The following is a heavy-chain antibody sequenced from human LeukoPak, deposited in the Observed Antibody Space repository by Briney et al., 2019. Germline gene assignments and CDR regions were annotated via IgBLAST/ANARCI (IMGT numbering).Heavy chain of an antibody. V-gene: IGHV4-59*01. J-gene: IGHJ4*02. Sequence: SQTLSLTYSFSSASINKYYWTCIRQPPRKGLAWIGYVYRTGASGYHPHLRSRVAMSLDTSKDHVSLNLRSVTAADMAVYFCTSIVNGGYFDFWCQGTLVIVSS. CDR3: TSIVNGGYFDF. CDR1: SASINKYY. D-gene: IGHD2-8*01. CDR2: VYRTGAS.